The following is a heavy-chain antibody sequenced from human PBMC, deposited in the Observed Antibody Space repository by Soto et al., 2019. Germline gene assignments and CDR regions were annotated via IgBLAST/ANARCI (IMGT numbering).Heavy chain of an antibody. CDR1: GGSISSSNYY. CDR3: ARVRTVVRSGPFEN. D-gene: IGHD2-15*01. Sequence: SETLSLTCTVSGGSISSSNYYWSWIRQHPGKGLEWIGYIYYSGSSYYNPSLKSRVNISVDTSKNRFSLKLSSVTAADTAVYYWARVRTVVRSGPFENWGQGNLVTVSS. CDR2: IYYSGSS. J-gene: IGHJ4*02. V-gene: IGHV4-31*03.